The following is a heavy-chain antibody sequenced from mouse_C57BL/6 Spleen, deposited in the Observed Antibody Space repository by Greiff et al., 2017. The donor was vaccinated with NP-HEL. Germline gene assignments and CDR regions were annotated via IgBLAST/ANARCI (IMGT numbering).Heavy chain of an antibody. CDR1: GFNIKDYY. V-gene: IGHV14-2*01. Sequence: VQLQQSGAELVKPGASVKLSCTASGFNIKDYYMHWVKQRPEQGLEWIGRIDPEDGETKYAPKFQGKATITADTSSNTAYLQLSSLTSEDTAVYYCSITTVVAPKVFDVWGTGTTVTVSS. D-gene: IGHD1-1*01. CDR3: SITTVVAPKVFDV. CDR2: IDPEDGET. J-gene: IGHJ1*03.